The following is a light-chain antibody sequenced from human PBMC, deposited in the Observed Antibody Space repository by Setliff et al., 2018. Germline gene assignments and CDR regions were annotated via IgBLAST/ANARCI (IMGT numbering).Light chain of an antibody. V-gene: IGLV2-14*01. CDR2: DVS. Sequence: QSVLAQPASVSGSPGQSITISCTGTSSDVGGYNYVSWYQQHPGKAPKLMIYDVSKRPSGVSNRFSGSKSGNTASLTISGVQAEDEADYYCSSYTSSSPYVFGTGTKGTVL. J-gene: IGLJ1*01. CDR1: SSDVGGYNY. CDR3: SSYTSSSPYV.